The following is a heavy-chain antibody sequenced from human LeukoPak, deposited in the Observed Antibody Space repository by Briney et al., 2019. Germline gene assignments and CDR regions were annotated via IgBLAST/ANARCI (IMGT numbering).Heavy chain of an antibody. CDR2: ISGSGGST. J-gene: IGHJ4*02. V-gene: IGHV3-23*01. D-gene: IGHD2-2*01. Sequence: GGSLRISCAASGFTFSSYAMSWVRQAPGKGLEWVSAISGSGGSTYYADSVKGRFSISRDNSKNTLYLQMNSLRAEDTAVYYCSSTSLAWAGFDYWGQGTLVTVSS. CDR1: GFTFSSYA. CDR3: SSTSLAWAGFDY.